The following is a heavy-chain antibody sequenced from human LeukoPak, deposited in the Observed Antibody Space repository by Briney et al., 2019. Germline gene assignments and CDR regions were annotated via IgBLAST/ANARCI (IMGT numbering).Heavy chain of an antibody. Sequence: SETLSLTCTVSGGSISSYYWSWIRQPPGKGLEWIGYIYYSGSTNYNPSLKSRVTISVDTSKNQFSLKLSSVTAADTAVYYCARVWGLSPAGWADFDYWGQGTLVTVSS. CDR3: ARVWGLSPAGWADFDY. V-gene: IGHV4-59*01. CDR1: GGSISSYY. CDR2: IYYSGST. D-gene: IGHD1-26*01. J-gene: IGHJ4*02.